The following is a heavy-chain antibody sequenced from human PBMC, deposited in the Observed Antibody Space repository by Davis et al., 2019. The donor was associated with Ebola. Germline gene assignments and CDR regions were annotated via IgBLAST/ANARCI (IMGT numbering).Heavy chain of an antibody. CDR3: ARDSLPNSSWYQFYGMDV. CDR2: INPNSGGT. J-gene: IGHJ6*02. Sequence: ASVKVSCKASGYTFTGYYMHWVRQAPGQGLEWMGWINPNSGGTNYAQKFQGRVTMTRDTSISTAYMELSRLRSDDTAVYYCARDSLPNSSWYQFYGMDVWGQGTTVTVSS. V-gene: IGHV1-2*02. CDR1: GYTFTGYY. D-gene: IGHD6-13*01.